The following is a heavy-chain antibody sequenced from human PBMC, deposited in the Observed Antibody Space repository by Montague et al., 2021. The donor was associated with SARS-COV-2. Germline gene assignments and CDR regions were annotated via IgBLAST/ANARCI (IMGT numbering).Heavy chain of an antibody. D-gene: IGHD6-13*01. CDR1: GGSFSGFY. CDR3: ARWRPSSSWVYSYYYGLDV. CDR2: INHSGST. J-gene: IGHJ6*02. Sequence: SETLSLTCAVYGGSFSGFYWSWIRQPPGKGLEWIWEINHSGSTNYNPSPTSRVTISVATSKNQFSLKLSSMTAAATAVYYCARWRPSSSWVYSYYYGLDVWGQGTLVTVSS. V-gene: IGHV4-34*01.